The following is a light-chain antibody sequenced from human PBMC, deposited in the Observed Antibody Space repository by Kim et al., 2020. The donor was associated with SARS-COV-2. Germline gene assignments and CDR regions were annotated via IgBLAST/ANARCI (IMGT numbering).Light chain of an antibody. CDR3: QKLVGAPWT. V-gene: IGKV1-27*01. J-gene: IGKJ1*01. CDR1: QFISDY. CDR2: DAS. Sequence: DIEMTQSPSSLSASVGDRVTITCRTSQFISDYLAWYQQKPGKVPQLLIYDASTLQPGVPSRFSGMASGTEFTLTINSLQPEDVATYYGQKLVGAPWTLGQGTKVYIK.